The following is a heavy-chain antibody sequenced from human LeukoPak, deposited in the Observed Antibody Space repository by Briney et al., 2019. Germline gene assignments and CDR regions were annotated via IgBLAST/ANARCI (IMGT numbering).Heavy chain of an antibody. Sequence: APVKVSCKASGYTFTSYYMHWVRQAPGQGLEWMGIINPSGGSTSYAQKSQGRVTMTRDTSTSTVYMELSSLRSEDTAVYYCAREKRLTMVRGVLDYWGQGTLVTVSS. CDR2: INPSGGST. D-gene: IGHD3-10*01. J-gene: IGHJ4*02. CDR3: AREKRLTMVRGVLDY. CDR1: GYTFTSYY. V-gene: IGHV1-46*01.